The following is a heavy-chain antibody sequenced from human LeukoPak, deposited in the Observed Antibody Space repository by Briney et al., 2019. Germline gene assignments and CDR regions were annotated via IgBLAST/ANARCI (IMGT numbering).Heavy chain of an antibody. CDR2: VNLDGDT. CDR3: ARAAWNGGGGFDP. CDR1: NGSFRGDY. D-gene: IGHD3-16*01. Sequence: PSETLSLTCAVYNGSFRGDYWSWIRQSPGKGLEWIGEVNLDGDTNYNPSLRSRVTISIETSKNNFSLNLRSVTAADTAVYNCARAAWNGGGGFDPWGQGTLVTVSS. V-gene: IGHV4-34*01. J-gene: IGHJ5*02.